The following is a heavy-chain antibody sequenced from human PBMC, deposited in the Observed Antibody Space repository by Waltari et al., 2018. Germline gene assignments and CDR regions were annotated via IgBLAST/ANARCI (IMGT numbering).Heavy chain of an antibody. D-gene: IGHD2-15*01. J-gene: IGHJ3*02. CDR2: IYHSGST. V-gene: IGHV4-38-2*02. CDR3: ARDRGDCSGGSCYSDAFDI. Sequence: QVQLQESGPGLVKPSETLSLTCAVSGYSISSGYYWGWIRQPPGKGLEWIGSIYHSGSTYANPARKSLVTISVDTSKNQFSLKLSSVTAADTAVYYCARDRGDCSGGSCYSDAFDIWGQGTMVTVSS. CDR1: GYSISSGYY.